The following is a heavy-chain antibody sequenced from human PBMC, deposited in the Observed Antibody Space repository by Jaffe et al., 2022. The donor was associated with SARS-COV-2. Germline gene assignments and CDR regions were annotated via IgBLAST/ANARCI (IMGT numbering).Heavy chain of an antibody. CDR2: ISYDGSNK. Sequence: QVQLVESGGGVVQPGRSLRLSCAASGFTFSSYGMHWVRQAPGKGLEWVAVISYDGSNKYYADSVKGRFTISRDNSKNTLYLQMNSLRAEDTAVYYCAKDQEWELQINNAPDYWGQGTLVTVSS. CDR3: AKDQEWELQINNAPDY. J-gene: IGHJ4*02. CDR1: GFTFSSYG. V-gene: IGHV3-30*18. D-gene: IGHD1-26*01.